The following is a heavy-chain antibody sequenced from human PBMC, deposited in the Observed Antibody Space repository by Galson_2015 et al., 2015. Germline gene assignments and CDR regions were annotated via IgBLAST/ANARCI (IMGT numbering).Heavy chain of an antibody. V-gene: IGHV3-30*07. CDR1: GFTFSAYA. CDR2: IFYDGSMT. Sequence: SLRLSCAASGFTFSAYAMHWVRQAPGKGPEWVAVIFYDGSMTFYADSVKGRFTISRDNSEDTLYLQLNSLRVEDTAVYSCARDRREDNWSYGSWFDPWGQGSLVIVSS. J-gene: IGHJ5*02. CDR3: ARDRREDNWSYGSWFDP. D-gene: IGHD1-26*01.